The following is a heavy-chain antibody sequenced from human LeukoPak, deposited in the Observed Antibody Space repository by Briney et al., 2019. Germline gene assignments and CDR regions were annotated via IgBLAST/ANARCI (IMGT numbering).Heavy chain of an antibody. CDR2: TYYRSKWST. J-gene: IGHJ4*02. Sequence: SQTLSLTCAISGGSVSSNSAAWNWIRQSPSRGLGWLGRTYYRSKWSTYYAVSVKSRISINRDTSKNQISLQLNSVTPEDTAVYYCARSTGPIDYWGQGTLVTVSS. CDR3: ARSTGPIDY. V-gene: IGHV6-1*01. CDR1: GGSVSSNSAA. D-gene: IGHD1-1*01.